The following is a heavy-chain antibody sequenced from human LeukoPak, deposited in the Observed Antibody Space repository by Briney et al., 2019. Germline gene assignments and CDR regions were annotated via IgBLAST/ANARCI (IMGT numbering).Heavy chain of an antibody. CDR2: IYSSGST. CDR3: ARDRVYCSSTSCYRGDAFDI. CDR1: GFTVSSNY. V-gene: IGHV3-66*03. Sequence: GGSLRLSCAASGFTVSSNYMSWVRQAPGKGLEWVSVIYSSGSTYYADSVKGRFTISRDNSKNTLYLQMNSLRAEDTAVYYCARDRVYCSSTSCYRGDAFDIWGQGTMVTVSS. D-gene: IGHD2-2*02. J-gene: IGHJ3*02.